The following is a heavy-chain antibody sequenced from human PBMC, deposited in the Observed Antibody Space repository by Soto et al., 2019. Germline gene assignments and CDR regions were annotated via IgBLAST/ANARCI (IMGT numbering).Heavy chain of an antibody. CDR3: ARQGFAGGWFDP. J-gene: IGHJ5*02. D-gene: IGHD3-10*01. Sequence: QVQLQQWGAGLLKPSETLSLTCAVYGGSFSGYYWSWIRQPPGKGLEWIGEIKHSGSTNDNPSLKSRLTISVDTYKNQFSLKLSSVTAADTAVYYCARQGFAGGWFDPWGQGTLVTVSS. CDR2: IKHSGST. V-gene: IGHV4-34*01. CDR1: GGSFSGYY.